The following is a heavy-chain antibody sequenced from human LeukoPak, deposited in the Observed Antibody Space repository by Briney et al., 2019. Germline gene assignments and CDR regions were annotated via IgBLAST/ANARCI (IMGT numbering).Heavy chain of an antibody. CDR2: IIPIFGTA. CDR1: GGTFSSYA. D-gene: IGHD2-8*01. Sequence: ASVKVSCKASGGTFSSYAISWVRQAPGQGLEWMGGIIPIFGTANYAQKFQGRVTITTDESTSTAYMELCSLRSEDTAVYYCARGRPTKGGAFDIWGQGTMVTVSS. CDR3: ARGRPTKGGAFDI. J-gene: IGHJ3*02. V-gene: IGHV1-69*05.